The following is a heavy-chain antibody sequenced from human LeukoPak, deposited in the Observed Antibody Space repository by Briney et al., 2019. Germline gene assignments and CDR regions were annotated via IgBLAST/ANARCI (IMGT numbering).Heavy chain of an antibody. V-gene: IGHV3-23*01. Sequence: HPGGSLRLSCAASGFTFSSYAMSWVRQAPGKGLEWVSAISGSGGSTYYADSVKGRFTISRDNSKNTLYLQMDSLRAEDTAVYYCAKDINGYYYDSSGAGWGQGTLVTVSS. J-gene: IGHJ4*02. D-gene: IGHD3-22*01. CDR3: AKDINGYYYDSSGAG. CDR1: GFTFSSYA. CDR2: ISGSGGST.